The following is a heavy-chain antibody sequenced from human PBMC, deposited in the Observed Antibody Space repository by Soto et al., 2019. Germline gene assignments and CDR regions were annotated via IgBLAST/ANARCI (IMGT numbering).Heavy chain of an antibody. CDR1: GGSLSSSGYH. CDR2: IYYSGST. Sequence: SETLSLTCTVSGGSLSSSGYHGCWIRQPPGKGLEWIGSIYYSGSTYYNPSLKSRVTISVDTSKNQFSLKLSSVTAADTAVYYCARHRYRSNTSWFDPWCQRTL. D-gene: IGHD6-13*01. V-gene: IGHV4-39*01. CDR3: ARHRYRSNTSWFDP. J-gene: IGHJ5*02.